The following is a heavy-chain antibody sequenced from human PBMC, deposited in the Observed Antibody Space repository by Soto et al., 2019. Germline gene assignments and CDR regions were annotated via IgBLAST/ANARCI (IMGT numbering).Heavy chain of an antibody. V-gene: IGHV1-8*01. CDR2: MNPISGNT. D-gene: IGHD3-22*01. J-gene: IGHJ6*02. CDR3: ARIPSYDTSGPLDYYYGMDV. Sequence: QVQLVHSGAEVKKPGASVKVSCKASGFTFTSYDIGWVRQASGQGLEWMGWMNPISGNTGYAQKFQGRVTMTRNTAIGTAYMELSSLRSEDTAVYYCARIPSYDTSGPLDYYYGMDVWGPGTTVTVSS. CDR1: GFTFTSYD.